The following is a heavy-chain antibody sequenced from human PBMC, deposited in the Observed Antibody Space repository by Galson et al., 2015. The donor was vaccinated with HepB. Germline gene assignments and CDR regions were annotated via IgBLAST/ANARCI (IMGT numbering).Heavy chain of an antibody. J-gene: IGHJ3*01. Sequence: SLRLSCATSEFFFGAYTMHWVRQAPGKGLEWVVAVTKNGGTQFYADSVRGRFTISRDNSASTLSLEMSSLRVEDTALYYCVRDLIGTFAFDVWGQGTMVAVSS. D-gene: IGHD1-26*01. CDR2: VTKNGGTQ. CDR1: EFFFGAYT. CDR3: VRDLIGTFAFDV. V-gene: IGHV3-30-3*01.